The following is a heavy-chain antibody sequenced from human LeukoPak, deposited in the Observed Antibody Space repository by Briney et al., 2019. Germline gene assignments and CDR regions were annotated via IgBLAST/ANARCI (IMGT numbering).Heavy chain of an antibody. J-gene: IGHJ4*02. CDR2: ISSNGGST. V-gene: IGHV3-64D*06. D-gene: IGHD6-13*01. Sequence: GGSLRLSGSASGFTFSSYAMHWVRQAPGKGLEYVSAISSNGGSTYYADSVKGRFTISRDNSKNTLYLQMSSLRAEDTAVYYCVKGDLAAAGLFDYWGQGTLVTVSS. CDR3: VKGDLAAAGLFDY. CDR1: GFTFSSYA.